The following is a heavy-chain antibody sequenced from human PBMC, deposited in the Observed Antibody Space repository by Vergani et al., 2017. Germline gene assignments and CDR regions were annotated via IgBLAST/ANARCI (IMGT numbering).Heavy chain of an antibody. CDR1: GGSISSSSHF. CDR2: IYYSGST. D-gene: IGHD3-16*01. CDR3: ARHDSVHYDSSYYGLDV. Sequence: QLQLHKSGPGLVKPSETLSLTCTLSGGSISSSSHFWGWLRQTPGKGLEWIGSIYYSGSTYYNPSLKSRVSISVDTSKNQFSLKLSSVTAADSAVYYCARHDSVHYDSSYYGLDVCRRGTTVTDSS. J-gene: IGHJ6*02. V-gene: IGHV4-39*01.